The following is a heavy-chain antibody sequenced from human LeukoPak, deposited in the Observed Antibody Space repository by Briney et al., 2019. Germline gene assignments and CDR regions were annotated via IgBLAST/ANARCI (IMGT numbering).Heavy chain of an antibody. Sequence: ASVKLSCKAAGYTFTSYGISWVRQAPGQGLEWMGWISAYNGNTNYEQKLQRRGTMTTDTSTSTAYMELRRLSSDDTAVYYYARVDFRVVVTDYWGQGTLVTVSS. CDR1: GYTFTSYG. D-gene: IGHD2-21*02. V-gene: IGHV1-18*01. CDR3: ARVDFRVVVTDY. CDR2: ISAYNGNT. J-gene: IGHJ4*02.